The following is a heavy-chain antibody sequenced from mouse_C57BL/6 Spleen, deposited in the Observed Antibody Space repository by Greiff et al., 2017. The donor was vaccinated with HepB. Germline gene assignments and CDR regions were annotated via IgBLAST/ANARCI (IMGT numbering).Heavy chain of an antibody. CDR2: IYPGNSDT. Sequence: EVQLQQSGTVLARPGASVKMSCKTSGYTFTSYWMHWVKQRPGQGLEWIGAIYPGNSDTSYNQKFKGKAKLTAVTSASTAYMELSSLTNEDSAVYYCTRDDYDEYYFDYWGQGTTLTVSS. V-gene: IGHV1-5*01. J-gene: IGHJ2*01. D-gene: IGHD2-4*01. CDR1: GYTFTSYW. CDR3: TRDDYDEYYFDY.